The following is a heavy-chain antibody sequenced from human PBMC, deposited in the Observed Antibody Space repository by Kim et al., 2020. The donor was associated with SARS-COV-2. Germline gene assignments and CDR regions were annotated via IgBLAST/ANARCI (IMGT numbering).Heavy chain of an antibody. Sequence: STNYNPALKRRVNISVNTSKTQFSLRLSSVTAADTAVYYCAREYISWFDPWGQGTLVTVSS. J-gene: IGHJ5*02. V-gene: IGHV4-59*01. CDR3: AREYISWFDP. CDR2: ST. D-gene: IGHD3-3*02.